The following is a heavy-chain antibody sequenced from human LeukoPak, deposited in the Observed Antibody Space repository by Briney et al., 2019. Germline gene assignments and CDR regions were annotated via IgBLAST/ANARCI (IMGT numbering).Heavy chain of an antibody. CDR3: GRVYCSTTSCYDYYDYYMDV. V-gene: IGHV3-20*04. Sequence: GGSLRLSCAASGFRFYDYVMGWVRHVPGKGLQWVAGTNWDGASTGYADSVKGRFTISRDNGKNFVYLQMNSLRVEDTALYFCGRVYCSTTSCYDYYDYYMDVWGKGTTVTVSS. CDR2: TNWDGAST. CDR1: GFRFYDYV. D-gene: IGHD2-2*01. J-gene: IGHJ6*03.